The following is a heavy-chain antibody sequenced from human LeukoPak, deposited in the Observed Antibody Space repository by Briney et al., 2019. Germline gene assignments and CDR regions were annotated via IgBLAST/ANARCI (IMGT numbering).Heavy chain of an antibody. Sequence: SPTLSPTCAISGDSITSNSVTLKWITQSPSGGLEWLGRTYYRSTWYNDYAVSVRGRITVNPDTSKNQFSLHLNSVTPEDTAVYYCARRLTQYDCFDPWGQGILVTVSS. CDR2: TYYRSTWYN. J-gene: IGHJ5*02. CDR3: ARRLTQYDCFDP. CDR1: GDSITSNSVT. D-gene: IGHD2-2*01. V-gene: IGHV6-1*01.